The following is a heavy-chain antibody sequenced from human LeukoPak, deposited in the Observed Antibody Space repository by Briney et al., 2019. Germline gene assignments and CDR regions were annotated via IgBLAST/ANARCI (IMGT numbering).Heavy chain of an antibody. V-gene: IGHV3-21*01. CDR2: ISSSSSYI. J-gene: IGHJ4*02. CDR3: ARRPEFYSAYGLNY. CDR1: GFTFSSYS. Sequence: PGGSLRLSCAASGFTFSSYSMNWVGQAPGKGLEWVSSISSSSSYIYYADSVKGRFTISRGNAKNSLYLQMNSLRAEDTAVYYCARRPEFYSAYGLNYWGQGDLVTVSS. D-gene: IGHD5-12*01.